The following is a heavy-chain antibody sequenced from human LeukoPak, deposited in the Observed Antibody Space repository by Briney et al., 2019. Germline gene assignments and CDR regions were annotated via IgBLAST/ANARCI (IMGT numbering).Heavy chain of an antibody. CDR1: GGSISSYY. V-gene: IGHV4-59*01. D-gene: IGHD3-22*01. Sequence: SETLSLTCTVSGGSISSYYWSWIRQPPGKGLKWIGYIYYSGSTSYSPSLRSRVTISVDTSKNQFSLKLSSVTAADTAVYYCARGMIVVGGYYFDYWGQGTLVTVSS. CDR2: IYYSGST. J-gene: IGHJ4*02. CDR3: ARGMIVVGGYYFDY.